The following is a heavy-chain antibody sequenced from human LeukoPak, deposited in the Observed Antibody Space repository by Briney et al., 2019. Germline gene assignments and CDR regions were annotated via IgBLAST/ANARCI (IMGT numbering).Heavy chain of an antibody. CDR1: GGTFSSYA. CDR3: ARGDSSGYSY. D-gene: IGHD3-22*01. J-gene: IGHJ4*02. Sequence: SVKVSCKASGGTFSSYAISWVRQAPGQGVESMVIIIPIFVTANYAQKFQGRFTITTDESTSTAYMELSSLRSEDTAVYYCARGDSSGYSYWGQGTLVTVSS. CDR2: IIPIFVTA. V-gene: IGHV1-69*05.